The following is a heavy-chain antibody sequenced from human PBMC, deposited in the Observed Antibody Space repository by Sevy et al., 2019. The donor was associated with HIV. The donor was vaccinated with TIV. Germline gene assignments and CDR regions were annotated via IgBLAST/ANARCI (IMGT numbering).Heavy chain of an antibody. CDR2: IKSKTDGGTT. D-gene: IGHD5-18*01. Sequence: GGSLRLSCAASGFTFSNAWMSWVRQAPGKGLEWVGRIKSKTDGGTTDYAAPVKGSFTITRNDSKNTLYLQMNSLKTGDKAMYYCTRALTAMFHGDAWGQGTLVTVSS. CDR3: TRALTAMFHGDA. CDR1: GFTFSNAW. V-gene: IGHV3-15*01. J-gene: IGHJ5*02.